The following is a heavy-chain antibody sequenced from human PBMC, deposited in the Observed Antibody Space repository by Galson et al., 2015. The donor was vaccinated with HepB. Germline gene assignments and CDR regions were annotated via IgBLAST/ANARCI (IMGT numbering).Heavy chain of an antibody. D-gene: IGHD4-23*01. Sequence: SLRLSCAASGYTFSSYSMNWVRQAPGKGLEWVSSISSSSSYIYYADSVKGRFTISRDNAKNSLYLQMNSLRAEDTAVYYCARDPRRHETTVAAWGQGTLVTVSS. V-gene: IGHV3-21*01. CDR3: ARDPRRHETTVAA. CDR2: ISSSSSYI. J-gene: IGHJ5*02. CDR1: GYTFSSYS.